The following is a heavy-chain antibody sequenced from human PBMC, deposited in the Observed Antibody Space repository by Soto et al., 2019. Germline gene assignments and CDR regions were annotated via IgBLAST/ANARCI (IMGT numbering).Heavy chain of an antibody. V-gene: IGHV3-7*01. CDR1: GFTFSSYW. Sequence: EVQLVESGGGLVQPGGSLRLSCAASGFTFSSYWMSWVRQAPGKGLEWVANIKQDGSEKYYVDSVKGRFTISRDNAKNSLYLQMNSLRAEDTAVYYCASPRDPGYCRSTSCYWVYWGQGTLVTVSS. CDR2: IKQDGSEK. D-gene: IGHD2-2*01. J-gene: IGHJ4*02. CDR3: ASPRDPGYCRSTSCYWVY.